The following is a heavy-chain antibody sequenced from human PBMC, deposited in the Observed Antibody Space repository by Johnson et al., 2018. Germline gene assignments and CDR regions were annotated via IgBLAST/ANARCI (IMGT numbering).Heavy chain of an antibody. CDR1: GFTFSSYA. D-gene: IGHD4-17*01. V-gene: IGHV3-30-3*01. J-gene: IGHJ1*01. Sequence: QVQLVESGGGVVQPGRSLRLSCAASGFTFSSYAMHWVRQAPGKGLEWVAVISYDGSNKYYADSVKGRFTISRDNSKNTLYLQMNSRRAEDTAVYYCARARMPYGDYLEYFQHWGQGTLVTVAS. CDR2: ISYDGSNK. CDR3: ARARMPYGDYLEYFQH.